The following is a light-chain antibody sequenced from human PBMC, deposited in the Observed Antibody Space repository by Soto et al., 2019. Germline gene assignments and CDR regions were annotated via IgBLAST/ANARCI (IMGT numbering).Light chain of an antibody. Sequence: EIVLTQSPATLSLSPGERATLSCRASQSVRTYLAWYQQKPGQAPMLLIYDASNRATDIPDRFSGSGSGTDFTLTISSLDPEDVAVYYCHQRSKWPLTFGGGTKVEIK. CDR1: QSVRTY. CDR2: DAS. V-gene: IGKV3-11*01. J-gene: IGKJ4*01. CDR3: HQRSKWPLT.